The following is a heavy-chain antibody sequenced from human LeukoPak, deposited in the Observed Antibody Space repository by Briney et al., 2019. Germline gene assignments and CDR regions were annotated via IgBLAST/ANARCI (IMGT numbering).Heavy chain of an antibody. CDR1: GFRFSDYW. CDR3: ARDWAYCGGDCHRYLGY. J-gene: IGHJ4*02. CDR2: IKQDGSEK. D-gene: IGHD2-21*02. V-gene: IGHV3-7*03. Sequence: GGSLRLSCATSGFRFSDYWMNWVRQAPGKGLEWVANIKQDGSEKYYVDSVKGRFTISRDNAKNSLYLQMNSLRVEDTAVYYCARDWAYCGGDCHRYLGYWGQGTLVTVSS.